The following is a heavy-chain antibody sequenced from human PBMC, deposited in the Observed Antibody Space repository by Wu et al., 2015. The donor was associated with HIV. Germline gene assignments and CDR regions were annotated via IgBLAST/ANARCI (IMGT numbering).Heavy chain of an antibody. CDR1: GGTFNNYA. CDR2: VTPLFGRP. J-gene: IGHJ6*02. V-gene: IGHV1-69*13. Sequence: QVQLVQSGAEAKKPGSSVKVSCKASGGTFNNYAINWVRQAPGEGLEWMGRVTPLFGRPNYAQRFQGRLTLTADESTSTAYMELSSLKSEDTAIYYCAKTNRIVTNGIDFYHYYGMDVWGQGTTVAVS. CDR3: AKTNRIVTNGIDFYHYYGMDV. D-gene: IGHD1-1*01.